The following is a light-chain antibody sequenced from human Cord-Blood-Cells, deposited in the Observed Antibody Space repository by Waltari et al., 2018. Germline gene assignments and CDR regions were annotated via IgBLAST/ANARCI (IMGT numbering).Light chain of an antibody. J-gene: IGLJ3*02. CDR2: EGG. V-gene: IGLV2-23*01. Sequence: QSALTQPASVSGSPGQSITISCTGTRSDVGSYNLFSWYQQHPGKAPKLMIYEGGKRPSGVSNRFSGSKSGNTASLTIAGLQAEDEADYYCCSYAGSSTLVFGGGTKLTVL. CDR1: RSDVGSYNL. CDR3: CSYAGSSTLV.